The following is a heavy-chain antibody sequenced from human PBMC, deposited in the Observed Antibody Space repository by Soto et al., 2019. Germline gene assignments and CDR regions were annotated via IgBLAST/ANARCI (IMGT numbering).Heavy chain of an antibody. CDR1: GGTFSSYT. CDR2: IIPILGIA. V-gene: IGHV1-69*04. CDR3: ARDGYYDSSGYYAHDAFDI. D-gene: IGHD3-22*01. Sequence: SVKVSCKASGGTFSSYTISWVRQAPGQGLEWMGRIIPILGIANYAQKFQGRVTITADKSTSTAYMELSSLRSEDTAVYYCARDGYYDSSGYYAHDAFDIWGQGTMVTVSS. J-gene: IGHJ3*02.